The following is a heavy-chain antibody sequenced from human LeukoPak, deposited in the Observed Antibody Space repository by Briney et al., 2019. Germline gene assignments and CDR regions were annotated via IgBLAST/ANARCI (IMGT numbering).Heavy chain of an antibody. Sequence: GASVKVSCKASGYTFTSYGISWVRQAPGQGLEWMGWISAYNGNTNYAQKLQGRATMTTDTARSTAYMELRSLRYDDTAVYYCAXDEXXXSWXVGYYYYGMDVWGQGTTVTVSS. D-gene: IGHD6-13*01. CDR1: GYTFTSYG. CDR2: ISAYNGNT. CDR3: AXDEXXXSWXVGYYYYGMDV. V-gene: IGHV1-18*01. J-gene: IGHJ6*02.